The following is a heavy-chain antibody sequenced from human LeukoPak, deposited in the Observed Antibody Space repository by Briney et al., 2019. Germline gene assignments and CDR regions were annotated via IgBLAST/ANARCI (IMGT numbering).Heavy chain of an antibody. J-gene: IGHJ4*02. CDR1: GGSISGTNW. Sequence: PSETLSLTCGVSGGSISGTNWWSWVRQPPGQGLEWIGEISLAGQTNYNPSLNGRVTMSLDKSSNQPSLNLTSVPAADTATYYCSRESGAFCPFGYWGQGTLVIVSS. CDR2: ISLAGQT. CDR3: SRESGAFCPFGY. D-gene: IGHD1-26*01. V-gene: IGHV4/OR15-8*02.